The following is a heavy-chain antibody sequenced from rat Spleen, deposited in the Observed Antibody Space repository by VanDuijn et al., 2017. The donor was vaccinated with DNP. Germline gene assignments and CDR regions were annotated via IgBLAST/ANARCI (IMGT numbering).Heavy chain of an antibody. V-gene: IGHV5-7*01. D-gene: IGHD5-1*01. J-gene: IGHJ3*01. CDR3: VTRGTGRDTWIAY. Sequence: EVQLVESGGGLVQPGRSLKLSCAASGFTFSDYNMAWVRQAPKKGLEWVATISYDGSSTYYRDSVKGRFTISRDNAQDSLYLQMNNLGSEDTAIYYCVTRGTGRDTWIAYWGQGTPVTVSS. CDR1: GFTFSDYN. CDR2: ISYDGSST.